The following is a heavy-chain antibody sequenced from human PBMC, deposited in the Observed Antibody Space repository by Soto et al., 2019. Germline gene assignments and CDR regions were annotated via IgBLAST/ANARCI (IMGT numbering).Heavy chain of an antibody. V-gene: IGHV3-23*01. CDR3: AKVRDSSGYRDYFEY. CDR1: GFTFSNYA. J-gene: IGHJ4*02. D-gene: IGHD3-22*01. CDR2: ISGSGGIT. Sequence: AGGSLRLSCAASGFTFSNYAMNGVRQAPGKGLEWVSAISGSGGITYYADSVKGRFTISRDNSKNTLYLQMNSLRAEDTAVYYCAKVRDSSGYRDYFEYSGQGTLVTVSS.